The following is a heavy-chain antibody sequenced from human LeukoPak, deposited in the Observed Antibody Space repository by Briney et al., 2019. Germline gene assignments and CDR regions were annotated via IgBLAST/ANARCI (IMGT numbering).Heavy chain of an antibody. CDR2: ISYDGSNK. D-gene: IGHD6-19*01. J-gene: IGHJ4*02. CDR3: AKGRLGIAVAVVY. CDR1: GFTFSSYG. Sequence: GGSLRLSCAASGFTFSSYGMHCVRQAPGKGLEWVAVISYDGSNKYYADSVKGRFTISRDNSKNTLYLQMNSLRAEDTAVYYCAKGRLGIAVAVVYWGQGTLVTVSS. V-gene: IGHV3-30*18.